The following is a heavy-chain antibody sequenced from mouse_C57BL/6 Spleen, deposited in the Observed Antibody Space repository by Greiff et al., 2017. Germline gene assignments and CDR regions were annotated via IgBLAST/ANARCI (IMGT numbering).Heavy chain of an antibody. CDR2: INPYNGGT. D-gene: IGHD6-1*01. CDR1: GYTFTDYY. J-gene: IGHJ2*01. V-gene: IGHV1-19*01. CDR3: ARAAKDY. Sequence: EVKLQESGPVLVKPGASVKMSCKASGYTFTDYYMNWVKQSHGKSLEWIGVINPYNGGTSYNQKFKGKATLTVDKSSSTAYMELNSLTSEDSAVYYCARAAKDYWGQGTTLTVSS.